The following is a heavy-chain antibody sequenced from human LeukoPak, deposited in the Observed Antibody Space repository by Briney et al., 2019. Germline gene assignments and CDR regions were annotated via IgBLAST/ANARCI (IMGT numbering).Heavy chain of an antibody. J-gene: IGHJ3*02. V-gene: IGHV4-59*11. CDR2: IYYSGST. Sequence: SETLSLTCTVSGGSISSHYWNWIRQPPGKGLEWIGYIYYSGSTNYNPSLKSRVTISVDTSKNQFSLMLSSVTAADTAVYYCARETTVVTPGRSDVFDIWGQGTMVTVSS. D-gene: IGHD4-23*01. CDR3: ARETTVVTPGRSDVFDI. CDR1: GGSISSHY.